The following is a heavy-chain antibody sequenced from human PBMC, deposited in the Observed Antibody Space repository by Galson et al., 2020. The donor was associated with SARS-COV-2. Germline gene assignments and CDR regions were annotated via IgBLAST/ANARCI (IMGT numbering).Heavy chain of an antibody. Sequence: TGGSLRLSCVASGFTFGSYWMNWVRRAPGKGLEWVANISPGGSERYVDSVKGRFTVSRDNDKNTMYLQMSSLRDEDTAIYYCASWASYNFWGQGTLVTVSS. CDR2: ISPGGSER. CDR1: GFTFGSYW. J-gene: IGHJ4*02. CDR3: ASWASYNF. D-gene: IGHD1-26*01. V-gene: IGHV3-7*05.